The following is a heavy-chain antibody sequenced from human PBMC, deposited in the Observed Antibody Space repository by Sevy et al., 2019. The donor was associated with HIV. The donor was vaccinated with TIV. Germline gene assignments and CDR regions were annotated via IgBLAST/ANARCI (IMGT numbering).Heavy chain of an antibody. D-gene: IGHD3-22*01. CDR2: ISSSGSII. CDR1: GFTFSSYG. J-gene: IGHJ5*02. V-gene: IGHV3-48*04. Sequence: GGSLRLSCAASGFTFSSYGMHWVRQAPGKGLEWVSYISSSGSIIYYADSVKGRFTISRDNAKNSLYMQMNSLRAEDTAVYYCARVDANYDKGFDPWGQGTLVTVSS. CDR3: ARVDANYDKGFDP.